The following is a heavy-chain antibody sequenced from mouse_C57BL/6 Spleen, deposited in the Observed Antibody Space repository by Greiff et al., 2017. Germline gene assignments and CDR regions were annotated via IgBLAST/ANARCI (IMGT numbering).Heavy chain of an antibody. CDR2: IYPGDGDT. CDR3: AREITTDWYFDV. CDR1: GYAFSSYW. V-gene: IGHV1-80*01. J-gene: IGHJ1*03. Sequence: VQLQESGAELVKPGASVKISCKASGYAFSSYWMNWVKQRPGKGLEWIGQIYPGDGDTNYNGKFKGKATRTADKSSSTAYMQLSSLTSEDSAVYFCAREITTDWYFDVWGTGTTVTVSS. D-gene: IGHD1-1*01.